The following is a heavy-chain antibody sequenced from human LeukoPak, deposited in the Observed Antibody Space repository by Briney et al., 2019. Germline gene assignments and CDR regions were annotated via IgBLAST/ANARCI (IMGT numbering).Heavy chain of an antibody. V-gene: IGHV3-11*01. D-gene: IGHD3-10*01. CDR2: ISSSGSTI. CDR1: GFTFSDYY. Sequence: GGSLRLSCAASGFTFSDYYMSWIRQAPGKGLEWVSYISSSGSTIYYADSVKGRFTISRDNAKNSLYLQMNSLRAEDTALYYCARDYYGSGSYSPYYYYYMDVWGKGTTVTVSS. CDR3: ARDYYGSGSYSPYYYYYMDV. J-gene: IGHJ6*03.